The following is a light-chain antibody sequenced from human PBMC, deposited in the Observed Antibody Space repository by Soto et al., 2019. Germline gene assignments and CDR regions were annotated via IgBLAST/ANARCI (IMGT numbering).Light chain of an antibody. Sequence: DVQLTQSPSSLSASVGDRVTITCRASQVIGNYVAWYQQKPGKVPNLLIFSASTLQSGVPSRFSGTRSGSEFTLTISGLHHEDFATYYCQKYDSVPFIFGGGTKVDLK. CDR1: QVIGNY. J-gene: IGKJ4*01. V-gene: IGKV1-27*01. CDR3: QKYDSVPFI. CDR2: SAS.